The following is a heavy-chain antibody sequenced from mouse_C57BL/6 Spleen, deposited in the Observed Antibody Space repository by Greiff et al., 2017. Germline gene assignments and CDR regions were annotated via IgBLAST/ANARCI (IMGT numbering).Heavy chain of an antibody. V-gene: IGHV3-6*01. J-gene: IGHJ2*01. CDR3: ARDYYGSSRSGGFDY. D-gene: IGHD1-1*01. CDR2: ISYDGSN. CDR1: GYSITSGYY. Sequence: EVKLEESGPGLVKPSQSLSLTCSVTGYSITSGYYWNWIRQFPGNKLEWMGYISYDGSNNYNPSLKNRISITRDTSKNQFFLKLNSVTTEDTATYYCARDYYGSSRSGGFDYWGQGTTLTVSS.